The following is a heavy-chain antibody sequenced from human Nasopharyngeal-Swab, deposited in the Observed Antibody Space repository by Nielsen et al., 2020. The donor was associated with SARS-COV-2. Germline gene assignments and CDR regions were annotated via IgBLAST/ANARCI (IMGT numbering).Heavy chain of an antibody. D-gene: IGHD1-26*01. J-gene: IGHJ3*01. V-gene: IGHV1-18*01. Sequence: ASVKVSCKTSGYTFTSYGVSWVRRAPGHGLEWMGWISPRYGYTNYEQKFQGRVTMTTDTSTSTAYMELRSLRSDDTAVYYCARDMGATFGFDFWGQGTMVTVSS. CDR2: ISPRYGYT. CDR3: ARDMGATFGFDF. CDR1: GYTFTSYG.